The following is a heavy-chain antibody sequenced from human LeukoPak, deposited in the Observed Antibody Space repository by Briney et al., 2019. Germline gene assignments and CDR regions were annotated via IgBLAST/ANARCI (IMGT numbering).Heavy chain of an antibody. CDR3: ARDNDLLRYFDWPLDY. CDR1: GFTFSSYG. D-gene: IGHD3-9*01. J-gene: IGHJ4*02. CDR2: IWYDGSNK. Sequence: PGGSLRLSCAASGFTFSSYGMHWVRQAPGKGLEWVTFIWYDGSNKYYADSVKGRFTISRDNSKNTLYLQMNSLRAEDTAVYYCARDNDLLRYFDWPLDYWGQGTLVTVSS. V-gene: IGHV3-33*01.